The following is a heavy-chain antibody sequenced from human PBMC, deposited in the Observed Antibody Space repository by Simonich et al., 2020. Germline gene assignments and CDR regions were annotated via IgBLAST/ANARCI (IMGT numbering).Heavy chain of an antibody. J-gene: IGHJ3*02. CDR1: GFTFSSYA. CDR2: ISVSGGNT. Sequence: GEGLVQTGGSMRISCAASGFTFSSYAMSWVRQAPGKGLELVSAISVSGGNTYYADSVQGRFTISRDNSKNTLYLQMNSLKAEDTAVYYCAKDRGERITWIVVVIDAFDIWGQGTMVTVSS. CDR3: AKDRGERITWIVVVIDAFDI. D-gene: IGHD3-22*01. V-gene: IGHV3-23*01.